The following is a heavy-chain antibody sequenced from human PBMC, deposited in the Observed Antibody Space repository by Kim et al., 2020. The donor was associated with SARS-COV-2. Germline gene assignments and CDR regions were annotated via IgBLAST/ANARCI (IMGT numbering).Heavy chain of an antibody. V-gene: IGHV4-39*01. Sequence: SETLSLTCSVSGASFIASSYYWGWIRQSPGKGLEWIGSIAYTGNTYYNPSLKNRLTISVDTSKNQLYLKLSSMTATDTAVYYCARHRIEYFTDYSGLNWFDPWGQGILATVSS. D-gene: IGHD2-15*01. J-gene: IGHJ5*02. CDR1: GASFIASSYY. CDR2: IAYTGNT. CDR3: ARHRIEYFTDYSGLNWFDP.